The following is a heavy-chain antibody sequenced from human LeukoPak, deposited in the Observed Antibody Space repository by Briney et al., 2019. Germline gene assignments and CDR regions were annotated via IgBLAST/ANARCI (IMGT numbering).Heavy chain of an antibody. Sequence: GGSLRLSCAASGFTFSSHGMHWVRQAPGKGLEWVAVIWYDGSNKYYADSVKGRFTISRDNSKNTLYLQMNSLRAEDTAVYYCARELIDIVVVPAAMGYYGMDVWGQGTTVTVSS. V-gene: IGHV3-33*01. CDR3: ARELIDIVVVPAAMGYYGMDV. D-gene: IGHD2-2*01. CDR1: GFTFSSHG. J-gene: IGHJ6*02. CDR2: IWYDGSNK.